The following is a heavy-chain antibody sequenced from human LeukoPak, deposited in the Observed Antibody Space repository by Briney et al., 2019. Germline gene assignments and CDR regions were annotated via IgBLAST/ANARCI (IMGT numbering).Heavy chain of an antibody. J-gene: IGHJ4*02. CDR1: GFTFSSYS. D-gene: IGHD2-8*01. V-gene: IGHV3-21*01. Sequence: PGGSLRLSCAASGFTFSSYSMNWVRQAPGKGLEWVSSISSSSSYIYYADSVKGRFTISRDNAKNSLYLQMNSLRAEDTAVYYCARVGDCTNGVCTMSFDYWGQGTLVTVSP. CDR3: ARVGDCTNGVCTMSFDY. CDR2: ISSSSSYI.